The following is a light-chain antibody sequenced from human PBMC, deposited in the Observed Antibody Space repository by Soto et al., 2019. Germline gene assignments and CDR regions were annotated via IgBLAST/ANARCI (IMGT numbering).Light chain of an antibody. CDR2: DAS. CDR1: QSVSSY. V-gene: IGKV3-11*01. Sequence: EIVLTQSPATLSLSPGARATLSCRASQSVSSYLAWYQQKPGQAPRRLIYDASNRATGIPARFSGSGSGTDFPLTISSLEPEDFAVYYCQQRSNWPPLTFGGGTKVEIK. J-gene: IGKJ4*01. CDR3: QQRSNWPPLT.